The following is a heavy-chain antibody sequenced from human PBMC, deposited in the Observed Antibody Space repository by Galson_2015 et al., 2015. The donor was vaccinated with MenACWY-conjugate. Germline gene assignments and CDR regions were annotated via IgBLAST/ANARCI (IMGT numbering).Heavy chain of an antibody. CDR3: ARAGGYSSNLDALDI. CDR2: ISSAGSSI. J-gene: IGHJ3*02. V-gene: IGHV3-48*02. CDR1: GFTFSSNT. D-gene: IGHD6-13*01. Sequence: SLRLSCAASGFTFSSNTMNWVRQAPGKGLEWVSSISSAGSSIYYADSVKGRFTISRDNAENSLYLQMNSLRDEDMAVYYCARAGGYSSNLDALDIWGQGTIVTVSS.